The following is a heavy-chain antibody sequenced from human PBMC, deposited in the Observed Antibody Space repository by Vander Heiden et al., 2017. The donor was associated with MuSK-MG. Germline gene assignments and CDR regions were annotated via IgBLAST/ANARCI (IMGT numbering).Heavy chain of an antibody. J-gene: IGHJ4*02. CDR1: GVSISSSINY. D-gene: IGHD2-8*01. V-gene: IGHV4-39*02. Sequence: QLQLQESGPGLVKPSETLSLTCSVSGVSISSSINYWGWIRHFPGKGLEWIATVSYSGSTYHNPSLKSRLTISVDTSKNHFSLKLSSVTAADTAVYYCANSDLMGPFDYWGPGTVVTVSS. CDR2: VSYSGST. CDR3: ANSDLMGPFDY.